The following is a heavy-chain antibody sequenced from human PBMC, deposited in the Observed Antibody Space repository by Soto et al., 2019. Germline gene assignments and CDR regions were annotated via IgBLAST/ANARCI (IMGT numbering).Heavy chain of an antibody. J-gene: IGHJ6*02. CDR1: GFTFSSYA. D-gene: IGHD4-17*01. Sequence: GGSLRLSCAASGFTFSSYAMSWVRQAPGKGLEWVSAISGSGGSTYYADSVKGRFTISRDNSKNTLYLQMNSLRAEDTAVYYCAKVGATVTTFYYYYYGMDVWGQGTTVTAP. V-gene: IGHV3-23*01. CDR2: ISGSGGST. CDR3: AKVGATVTTFYYYYYGMDV.